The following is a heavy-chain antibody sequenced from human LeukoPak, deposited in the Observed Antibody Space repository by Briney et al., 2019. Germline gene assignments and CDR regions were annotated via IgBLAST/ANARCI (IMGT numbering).Heavy chain of an antibody. CDR2: TYYRSKWYN. J-gene: IGHJ4*02. D-gene: IGHD6-19*01. CDR3: ARDLGTTGWHTFDY. Sequence: SQTHSLTCAVSGDSVSSKNGAWNWIRQSPSRGLERLGRTYYRSKWYNDYAESMEGRMTISQDTSKNQYSLHLNSVTPDDTAVYYCARDLGTTGWHTFDYWGQGTLVTVSS. V-gene: IGHV6-1*01. CDR1: GDSVSSKNGA.